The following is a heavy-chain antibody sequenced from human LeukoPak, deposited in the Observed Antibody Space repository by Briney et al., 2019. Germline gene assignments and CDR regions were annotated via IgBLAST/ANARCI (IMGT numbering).Heavy chain of an antibody. CDR2: ISSSSSYI. D-gene: IGHD3-10*01. J-gene: IGHJ4*02. V-gene: IGHV3-21*01. CDR3: ARGGGDRADY. CDR1: GFTFGSYG. Sequence: GGSLRLSCAASGFTFGSYGMSWVRQAPGKGLEWVSSISSSSSYIYYADSVKGRFTISRDNAKNSLYLQMNSLRAEDTAVYYCARGGGDRADYWGQGTLVTVSS.